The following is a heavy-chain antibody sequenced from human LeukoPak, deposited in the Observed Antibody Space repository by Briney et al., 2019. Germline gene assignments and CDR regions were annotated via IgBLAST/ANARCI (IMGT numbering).Heavy chain of an antibody. D-gene: IGHD3-10*01. Sequence: PSETLSLTCTVSNDSISSYYWSWIRPPAGKGLEWIGRIYTSGSINYNPSLKSRVTVSVDTSKKQFTLKLSSVTAADTAVYYCARGFTMVRGPYGWFDPWGQGALVTVSS. J-gene: IGHJ5*02. CDR2: IYTSGSI. V-gene: IGHV4-4*07. CDR3: ARGFTMVRGPYGWFDP. CDR1: NDSISSYY.